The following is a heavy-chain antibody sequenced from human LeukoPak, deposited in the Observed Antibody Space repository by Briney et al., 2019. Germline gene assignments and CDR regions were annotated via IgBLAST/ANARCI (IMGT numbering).Heavy chain of an antibody. D-gene: IGHD6-13*01. CDR1: GGSISSYY. V-gene: IGHV4-34*01. CDR2: INHSGST. J-gene: IGHJ4*02. CDR3: ARGGPAAHLPIDY. Sequence: SETLSLTCTVSGGSISSYYWSWIRQPPGKGLEWIGEINHSGSTNYNPSLKSRVTISVDTSKNQFSLKLSSVTAADTAVYYCARGGPAAHLPIDYWGQGTLVTVSS.